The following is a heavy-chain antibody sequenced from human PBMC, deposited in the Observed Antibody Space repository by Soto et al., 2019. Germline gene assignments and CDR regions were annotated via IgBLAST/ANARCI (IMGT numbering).Heavy chain of an antibody. CDR2: ISHSGST. J-gene: IGHJ4*02. CDR1: GGSISSGGYS. CDR3: ARAGYTYYFDY. Sequence: QLQLQESGSGLVKPSQTLSLTCAVSGGSISSGGYSWSWIRQPPGKGLEWIGYISHSGSTYYNPSLKSRVTISVDRSKNQFSLKLSSVTAADTAVYYCARAGYTYYFDYWGQGTLVTVSS. V-gene: IGHV4-30-2*01. D-gene: IGHD5-12*01.